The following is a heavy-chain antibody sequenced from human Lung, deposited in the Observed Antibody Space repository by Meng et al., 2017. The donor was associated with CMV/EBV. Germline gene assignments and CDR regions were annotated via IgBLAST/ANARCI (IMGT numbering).Heavy chain of an antibody. CDR3: ARFGEVIDY. CDR2: INPKSGAT. Sequence: NGSCKTAGYTFTDYYTHWVRQAPGQGLEWMGQINPKSGATDYAQKFQGRVTLTRDTSINTAYMELNRLTSDDTAVYYCARFGEVIDYWGQGTLVTVSS. D-gene: IGHD3-10*01. V-gene: IGHV1-2*06. J-gene: IGHJ4*02. CDR1: GYTFTDYY.